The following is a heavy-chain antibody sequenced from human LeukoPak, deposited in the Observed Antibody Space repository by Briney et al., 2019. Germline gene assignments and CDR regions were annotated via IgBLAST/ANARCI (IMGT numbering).Heavy chain of an antibody. CDR1: GGSISSSSYY. D-gene: IGHD1-14*01. CDR2: IYYSGST. J-gene: IGHJ6*03. V-gene: IGHV4-39*07. Sequence: SETLSLTCTVSGGSISSSSYYWGWIRQPPGKGLEWIGSIYYSGSTYYNPSLKSRVTISVDTSKNQFSLKLSSVTAADTAVYYCARRSGDLLNYYYYMDVWGKGTTVTVSS. CDR3: ARRSGDLLNYYYYMDV.